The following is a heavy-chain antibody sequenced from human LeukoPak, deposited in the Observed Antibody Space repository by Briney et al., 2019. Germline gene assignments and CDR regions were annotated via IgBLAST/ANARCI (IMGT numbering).Heavy chain of an antibody. V-gene: IGHV3-30*02. CDR2: IRYDGSNK. CDR1: GFTFSSYG. D-gene: IGHD2-2*02. J-gene: IGHJ4*02. CDR3: AQDRHYNYFDY. Sequence: PGGSLRLSCAASGFTFSSYGMHWVRQAPGKGLEWMAFIRYDGSNKYYEDSVKGRFTISRDNSKNTLYLQMNSLRAEDTAVYYCAQDRHYNYFDYWGQGTLVTVSS.